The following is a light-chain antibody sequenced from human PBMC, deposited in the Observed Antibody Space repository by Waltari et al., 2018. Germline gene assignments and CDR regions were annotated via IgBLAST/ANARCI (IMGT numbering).Light chain of an antibody. Sequence: QSALTQPASVSGSPGQSITISCTGTSRDVGRYNLVSWYQQYPGKAPKLIIYEVSKRPSGVSDRFSGSKSANTASLTISGLQAEDEADYYCCSFAFSSTTSVIFGGGTKLAVL. CDR3: CSFAFSSTTSVI. J-gene: IGLJ2*01. V-gene: IGLV2-23*02. CDR1: SRDVGRYNL. CDR2: EVS.